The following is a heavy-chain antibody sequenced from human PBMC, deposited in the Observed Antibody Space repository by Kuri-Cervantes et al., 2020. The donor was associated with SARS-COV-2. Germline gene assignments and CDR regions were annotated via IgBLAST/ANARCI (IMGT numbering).Heavy chain of an antibody. CDR2: ISGSGSYI. J-gene: IGHJ6*03. V-gene: IGHV3-21*01. D-gene: IGHD2-21*01. CDR1: GFTFSSYA. CDR3: ARVAGEGPIYYYYMDV. Sequence: GESPKISCAASGFTFSSYAMSWVRQAPGKALEWVSSISGSGSYIYYADSVKGRFTISKESGENSLYLHMNSLRGDDTAVYYCARVAGEGPIYYYYMDVWGKGTTVTVSS.